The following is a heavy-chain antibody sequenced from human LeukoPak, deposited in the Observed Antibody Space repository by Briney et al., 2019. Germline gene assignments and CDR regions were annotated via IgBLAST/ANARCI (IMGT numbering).Heavy chain of an antibody. CDR3: ARAEDCSSTSCPRAFDI. CDR2: INTDGSNT. J-gene: IGHJ3*02. D-gene: IGHD2-2*01. V-gene: IGHV3-74*01. CDR1: GFTFSTYW. Sequence: GRSLRLSCAASGFTFSTYWMHWVRQAPGKGLVWVSRINTDGSNTNYADSVKGRFTISRDNTENTLYLQMNSLRAEDTAVYYCARAEDCSSTSCPRAFDIWGQGTMVTVSS.